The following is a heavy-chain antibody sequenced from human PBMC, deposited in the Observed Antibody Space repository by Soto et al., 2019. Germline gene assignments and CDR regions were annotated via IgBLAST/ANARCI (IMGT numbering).Heavy chain of an antibody. CDR1: GFSLSTSGVG. CDR3: AHFMTPMTTGYIDF. CDR2: LYWDDDK. V-gene: IGHV2-5*02. Sequence: QITLKESGPTLVKPTQTLTLTCTFSGFSLSTSGVGVVWIRQPPGKALEWLSVLYWDDDKRYSSSLKSRLTITKDTSKNVVLLTMTNVDPVDTATYYCAHFMTPMTTGYIDFWGQGILVTVSS. D-gene: IGHD4-17*01. J-gene: IGHJ4*02.